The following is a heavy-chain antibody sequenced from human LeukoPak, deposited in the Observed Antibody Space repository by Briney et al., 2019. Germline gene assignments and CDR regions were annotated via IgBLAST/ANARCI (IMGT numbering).Heavy chain of an antibody. D-gene: IGHD5-24*01. Sequence: SETLSLTCTVSGGSISSSSYYWGWIRQPPGKGLEWIGSIYYSGSTYYNPSLKSRVTISVDTSKNQFSLKLSSVTAADTAVYYCAGFGGPGGRDGYPAYFDYWGQGTLVTVSS. J-gene: IGHJ4*02. CDR1: GGSISSSSYY. V-gene: IGHV4-39*01. CDR2: IYYSGST. CDR3: AGFGGPGGRDGYPAYFDY.